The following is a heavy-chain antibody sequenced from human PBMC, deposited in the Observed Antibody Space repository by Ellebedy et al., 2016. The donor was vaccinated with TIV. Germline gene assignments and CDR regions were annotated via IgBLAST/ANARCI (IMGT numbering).Heavy chain of an antibody. CDR2: VKYDGTKK. V-gene: IGHV3-30*02. J-gene: IGHJ4*02. Sequence: GESLKISCAASGFTFTDYGIHWVRQAPGKGLEWVAFVKYDGTKKYHADAVRGRFTISRDDSKNTAYLQMNRLRVEDTAVYYCAKGDYWGQGTPVTVSS. CDR1: GFTFTDYG. CDR3: AKGDY.